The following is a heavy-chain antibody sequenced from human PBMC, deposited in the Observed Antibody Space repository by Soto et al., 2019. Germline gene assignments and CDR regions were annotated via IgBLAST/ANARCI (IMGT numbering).Heavy chain of an antibody. Sequence: QITLKESGPPLVKPTQTLTLTCTFSGFSLTTSGVGVGWIRRPPGKALQWLALIYWDDDKRYSPSLKSRLTITRDTSKNQVVLTMTNMDPVDTATYYCAHRWLVVYAAGFDSWGQGTLVTVSS. CDR3: AHRWLVVYAAGFDS. D-gene: IGHD2-2*01. V-gene: IGHV2-5*02. CDR1: GFSLTTSGVG. J-gene: IGHJ4*02. CDR2: IYWDDDK.